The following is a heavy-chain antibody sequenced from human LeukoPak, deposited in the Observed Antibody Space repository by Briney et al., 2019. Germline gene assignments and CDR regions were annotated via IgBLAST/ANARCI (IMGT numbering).Heavy chain of an antibody. D-gene: IGHD6-19*01. CDR2: ISGSGVST. Sequence: GGSLRLSCAASGFTFSTYARSWVRQAPGKGLEWVSAISGSGVSTYYADSVKGRFTISRDNSKNTLYLQMNSLRAEATAVYYCAKEEQWLPGDYWGQGTLVIASS. V-gene: IGHV3-23*01. J-gene: IGHJ4*02. CDR3: AKEEQWLPGDY. CDR1: GFTFSTYA.